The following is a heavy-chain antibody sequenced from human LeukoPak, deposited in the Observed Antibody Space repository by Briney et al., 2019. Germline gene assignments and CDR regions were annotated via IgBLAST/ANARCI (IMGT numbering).Heavy chain of an antibody. CDR1: GFTFSRYW. J-gene: IGHJ4*02. D-gene: IGHD4-11*01. V-gene: IGHV3-74*01. Sequence: SGGSLRLSCASSGFTFSRYWMHWVRQAPGKGLVWVSRINSDGSSTSYADSVEGRFTISRDNAKNTLYLQMNSLTVEDTAVYYCARDGLTETTRDSDYWGQGTLVTVSS. CDR3: ARDGLTETTRDSDY. CDR2: INSDGSST.